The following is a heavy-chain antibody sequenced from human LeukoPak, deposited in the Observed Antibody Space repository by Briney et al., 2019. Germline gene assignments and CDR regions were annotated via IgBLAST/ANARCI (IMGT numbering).Heavy chain of an antibody. J-gene: IGHJ6*04. V-gene: IGHV3-21*01. Sequence: PGGSLRLSCAASGFTFSTYSMNWVRQAPGKGLEWVSSISSSSSSVYYADSVKGRFTVSRDNAKNSLYLQMNSLRAEDTAVYYCARVPNVVGGSSIDVWGKGTTVTVSS. CDR2: ISSSSSSV. CDR3: ARVPNVVGGSSIDV. CDR1: GFTFSTYS. D-gene: IGHD2/OR15-2a*01.